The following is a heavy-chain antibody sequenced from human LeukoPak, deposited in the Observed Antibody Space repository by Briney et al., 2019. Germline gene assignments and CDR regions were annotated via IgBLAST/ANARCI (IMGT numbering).Heavy chain of an antibody. CDR1: GFIFSGYW. Sequence: GGSLTLSCTGSGFIFSGYWINWVRQAPGRGLEWVASMNRYGSEKYYVDSVKGRFTISRDNAQNTLYLQMNSLRAEDTAVYYCARDNLGFDSWGQGTMVTVSS. V-gene: IGHV3-7*01. CDR3: ARDNLGFDS. CDR2: MNRYGSEK. D-gene: IGHD3-16*01. J-gene: IGHJ3*02.